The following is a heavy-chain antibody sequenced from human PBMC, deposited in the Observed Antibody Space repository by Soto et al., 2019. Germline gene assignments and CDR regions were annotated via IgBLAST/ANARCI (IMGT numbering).Heavy chain of an antibody. V-gene: IGHV3-30*18. Sequence: QVQLVESGGGVVQPGRSLRLSCAASGFTFSSYGMHWVRQAPGKGLEGVAGISYDGSNKYYADSVKGRFTISRDNSKNTLYLQMNSLGAEDTAVYYCAKDFKAYGAYAGYWGQGTLVTVSS. CDR1: GFTFSSYG. CDR3: AKDFKAYGAYAGY. D-gene: IGHD4-17*01. CDR2: ISYDGSNK. J-gene: IGHJ4*02.